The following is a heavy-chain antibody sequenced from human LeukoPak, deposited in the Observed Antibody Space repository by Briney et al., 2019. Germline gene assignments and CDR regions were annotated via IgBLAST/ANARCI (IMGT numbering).Heavy chain of an antibody. D-gene: IGHD6-6*01. V-gene: IGHV3-21*01. Sequence: GGSLRLSCAASGFTFSSYSMNWVRQAPGKGLEWVSSISSSSSYIYYADSVKGRFTISRNNAKNSLYLQMNSLRAEDTAVYYCARDLFSISSDGEYYFDYWGQGTLVTVSS. CDR2: ISSSSSYI. CDR1: GFTFSSYS. J-gene: IGHJ4*02. CDR3: ARDLFSISSDGEYYFDY.